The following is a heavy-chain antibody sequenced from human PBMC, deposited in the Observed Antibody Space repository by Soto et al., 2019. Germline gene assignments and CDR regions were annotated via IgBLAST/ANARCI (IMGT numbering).Heavy chain of an antibody. CDR3: AITYCRDNSCPRDFDL. CDR1: GGTFNTYT. Sequence: QVQVVQSGAEVKKPESSVKVSCKPSGGTFNTYTVNWVRLAPGHGLEWMGRFIPILDMANYAQKFQDRVTISADRSTFTAYMELNSLTSDDTAVYYCAITYCRDNSCPRDFDLWGPGTRFTVSS. CDR2: FIPILDMA. D-gene: IGHD2-21*01. V-gene: IGHV1-69*02. J-gene: IGHJ4*02.